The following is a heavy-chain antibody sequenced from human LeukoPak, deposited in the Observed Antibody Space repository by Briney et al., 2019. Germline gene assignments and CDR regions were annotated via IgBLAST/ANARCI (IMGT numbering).Heavy chain of an antibody. CDR1: GGSFSGYY. CDR2: INHSGST. CDR3: ARYDRNRGDFDY. V-gene: IGHV4-34*01. J-gene: IGHJ4*02. D-gene: IGHD1-14*01. Sequence: SETLSLTCAVYGGSFSGYYRSWIRQPLGKGLEWIGEINHSGSTNYNPSLKSRVTISVDTSKNRFSLKLSSVTAADTAVYYCARYDRNRGDFDYWGQGTLVTVSS.